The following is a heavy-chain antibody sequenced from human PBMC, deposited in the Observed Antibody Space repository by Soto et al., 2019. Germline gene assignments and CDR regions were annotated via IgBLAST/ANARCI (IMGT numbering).Heavy chain of an antibody. CDR3: AKDRSSAGTTVRFDP. D-gene: IGHD1-1*01. CDR2: ISASGGNT. CDR1: GFTYSGYA. J-gene: IGHJ5*02. Sequence: EVQLLESGGGLVQPGGSLRLSCAASGFTYSGYAMSWVRQAPGRGLEWVSSISASGGNTYYADSVKGRFTFSRDNSKNTLYLHMNSLSVEDTAIYYCAKDRSSAGTTVRFDPWGQGTLVTVSS. V-gene: IGHV3-23*01.